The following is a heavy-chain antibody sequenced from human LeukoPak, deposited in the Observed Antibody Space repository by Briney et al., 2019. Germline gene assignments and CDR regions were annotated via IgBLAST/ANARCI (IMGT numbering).Heavy chain of an antibody. Sequence: PGGSLRLSCAASGFTFCSYDMHWVRQATGKGLEWVSAIGTAGDTYYPGSVKGRFTISRENAKNSLYLQMNSLRAGDTAVYYCARGGGRIAAAETDFDYWGQGTLVTVSS. CDR2: IGTAGDT. CDR1: GFTFCSYD. J-gene: IGHJ4*02. CDR3: ARGGGRIAAAETDFDY. D-gene: IGHD6-13*01. V-gene: IGHV3-13*01.